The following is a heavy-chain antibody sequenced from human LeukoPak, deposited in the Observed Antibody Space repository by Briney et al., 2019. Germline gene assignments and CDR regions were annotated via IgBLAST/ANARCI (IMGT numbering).Heavy chain of an antibody. V-gene: IGHV5-51*01. Sequence: GESLKISCKVSGYSFTNHWIGWVRQMPGKGLEWMGIIYPGDSDTRYSPSFQGQVTISADKSISTAYLQWNSLKASDTAIYYCARGGYYDSESYYLNYWGQGTLVTVSS. CDR2: IYPGDSDT. CDR1: GYSFTNHW. CDR3: ARGGYYDSESYYLNY. D-gene: IGHD3-10*01. J-gene: IGHJ4*02.